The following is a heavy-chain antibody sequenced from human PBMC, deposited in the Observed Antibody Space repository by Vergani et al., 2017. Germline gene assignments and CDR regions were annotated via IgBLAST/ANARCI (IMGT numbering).Heavy chain of an antibody. CDR2: INHSGST. Sequence: QLQLQESGPGLVKPSETLSLTCTVSGGSISSSSYYWGWIRQPPGKGLEWIGEINHSGSTNYNPSLKSRVTISVDTSKNQFSLKLSSVTAADTAVYYCARWRRGYYYYYYMDVWGKGTTVTVSS. D-gene: IGHD3-3*01. CDR1: GGSISSSSYY. J-gene: IGHJ6*03. V-gene: IGHV4-39*07. CDR3: ARWRRGYYYYYYMDV.